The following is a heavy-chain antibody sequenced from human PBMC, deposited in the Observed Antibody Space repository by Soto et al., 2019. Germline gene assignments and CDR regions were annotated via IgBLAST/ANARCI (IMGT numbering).Heavy chain of an antibody. CDR3: ATYRDYFDY. CDR1: GGSISSYY. J-gene: IGHJ4*02. CDR2: IYYSGST. Sequence: ASETLSLTCTVSGGSISSYYWSWIRQPPGKGLEWIGYIYYSGSTNYNPSLKSRVTISVDTSKNQFSLKLSSVTAADTAVYYCATYRDYFDYWGQGTLVTVSS. D-gene: IGHD3-16*01. V-gene: IGHV4-59*01.